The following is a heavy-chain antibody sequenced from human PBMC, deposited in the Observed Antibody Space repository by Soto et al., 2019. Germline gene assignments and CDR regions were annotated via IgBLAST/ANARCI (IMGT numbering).Heavy chain of an antibody. J-gene: IGHJ3*02. D-gene: IGHD2-15*01. CDR3: ARAIVVVVAAPDAFDI. Sequence: QVQLVQSGAEVKKPGASVKVSCKASGYTFTSYYMHWVRQTPGQGLEWMGIINPSGGSTSYAQKFQGRVTMTRDTSTCTVYMELSSLRSEDTAVYYCARAIVVVVAAPDAFDIWGQGTMVTVSS. CDR2: INPSGGST. V-gene: IGHV1-46*03. CDR1: GYTFTSYY.